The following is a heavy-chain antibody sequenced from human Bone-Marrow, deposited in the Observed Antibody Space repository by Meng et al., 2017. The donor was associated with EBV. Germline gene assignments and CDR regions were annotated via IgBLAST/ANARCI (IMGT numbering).Heavy chain of an antibody. J-gene: IGHJ4*02. V-gene: IGHV1-69*06. CDR1: GGTFSSYA. CDR2: IIPIFGTA. D-gene: IGHD4-17*01. Sequence: GPLVESGAEVKKPGSSVKVSCKASGGTFSSYAISWVRQAPGQGLEWMGGIIPIFGTANYAQKFQGRVTITADKSTSTAYMELSSLRSEDTAVYYCARDTHDYGDLTFFDYWGQGTLVTVSS. CDR3: ARDTHDYGDLTFFDY.